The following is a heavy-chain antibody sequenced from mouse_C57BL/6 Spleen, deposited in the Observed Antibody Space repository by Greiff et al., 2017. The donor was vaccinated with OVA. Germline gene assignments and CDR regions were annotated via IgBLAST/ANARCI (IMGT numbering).Heavy chain of an antibody. CDR1: GYTFTDYY. CDR2: IYPGSGNT. D-gene: IGHD1-1*01. Sequence: QVQLKQSGAELVRPGASVKLSCKASGYTFTDYYINWVKQRPGQGLEWIARIYPGSGNTYYNEKFKGKATLTAEKSSSTAYMQLSSLTSEDSAVYFCARSDYYGSSIDYWGQGTTLTVSS. V-gene: IGHV1-76*01. CDR3: ARSDYYGSSIDY. J-gene: IGHJ2*01.